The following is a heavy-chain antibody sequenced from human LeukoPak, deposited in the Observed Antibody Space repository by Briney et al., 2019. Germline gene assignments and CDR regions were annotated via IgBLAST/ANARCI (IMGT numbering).Heavy chain of an antibody. V-gene: IGHV5-51*01. D-gene: IGHD5-24*01. CDR3: TRSPRDGYHDAFDI. J-gene: IGHJ3*02. CDR1: GYSFTTYW. CDR2: IYPGDSET. Sequence: GESLKISCKGSGYSFTTYWIAWVRKMPGEGLEWMGIIYPGDSETRYSPSFQGQVTISAGKSITTAYLQWGSLKASDTAMYYCTRSPRDGYHDAFDIWGQGTMVTVFS.